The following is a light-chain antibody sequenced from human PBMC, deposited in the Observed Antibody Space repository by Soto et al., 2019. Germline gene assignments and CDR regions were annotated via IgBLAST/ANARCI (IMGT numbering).Light chain of an antibody. Sequence: DIVMTQSPDSLAVSLGERATINCKSSRSVLYSSNNKNYLVWYQQKSGQPPKLLISWASIRESGVPDRFSGSGSGTDFTLTISSXQAEDVAVYYCQQYYSTPPTFGQGTKVDIK. CDR3: QQYYSTPPT. CDR2: WAS. CDR1: RSVLYSSNNKNY. V-gene: IGKV4-1*01. J-gene: IGKJ1*01.